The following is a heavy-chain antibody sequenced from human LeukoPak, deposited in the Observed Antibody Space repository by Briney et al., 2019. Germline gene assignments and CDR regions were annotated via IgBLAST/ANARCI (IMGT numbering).Heavy chain of an antibody. CDR2: INSDGSST. D-gene: IGHD5-24*01. CDR3: ASIPLRDGYNQGY. J-gene: IGHJ4*02. CDR1: GFTFSSYW. Sequence: PGGSLRLSCAASGFTFSSYWMHWVRQAPGKGLVWVSRINSDGSSTSYADSVKGRFTISRDNAKNTRYLQMNSLRAEDTAVYYCASIPLRDGYNQGYWGQGTLVTVSS. V-gene: IGHV3-74*01.